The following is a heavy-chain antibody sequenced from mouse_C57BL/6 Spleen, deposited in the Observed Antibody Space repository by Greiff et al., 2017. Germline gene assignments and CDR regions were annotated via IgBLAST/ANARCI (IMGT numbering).Heavy chain of an antibody. CDR3: TREGLFYRYYVPFAY. V-gene: IGHV1-15*01. Sequence: QVQLQQSGAELVRPGASVTLSCKASGYTFTDYEMHWVKQTPVHGLEWIGAIDPETGGTAYNQKFKGKAILTADKSSSTAYMELRSLTSEDSAVYYCTREGLFYRYYVPFAYWGQGTLVTVSA. J-gene: IGHJ3*01. D-gene: IGHD1-1*01. CDR1: GYTFTDYE. CDR2: IDPETGGT.